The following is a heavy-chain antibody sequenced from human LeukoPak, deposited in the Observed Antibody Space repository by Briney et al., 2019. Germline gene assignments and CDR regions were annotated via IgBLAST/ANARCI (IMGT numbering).Heavy chain of an antibody. CDR2: ISGSGGST. Sequence: GGSLRLSCAASGFTFSSYAMSWVRQAPGKGLEWVSAISGSGGSTYYADSVKGRFTISRDNSKNTLYLQMNSLRAEDTAVYYCARGPHIVLVTALDYWGQGTLVTVSS. D-gene: IGHD2-21*02. J-gene: IGHJ4*02. V-gene: IGHV3-23*01. CDR3: ARGPHIVLVTALDY. CDR1: GFTFSSYA.